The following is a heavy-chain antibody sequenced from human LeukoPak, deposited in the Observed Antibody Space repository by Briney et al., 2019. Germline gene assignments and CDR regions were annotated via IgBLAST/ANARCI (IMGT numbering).Heavy chain of an antibody. V-gene: IGHV4-34*01. CDR3: ARADDYGDYLGAFDI. CDR1: GGSFSGYY. D-gene: IGHD4-17*01. CDR2: INHSGST. J-gene: IGHJ4*02. Sequence: PSETLSLTCAVYGGSFSGYYWSWIRQPPGKGLEWIGEINHSGSTNYNPSLKSRVTISVDTSKNQFSLKLSSVTAADTAVYYCARADDYGDYLGAFDIWGQGTLVTVSS.